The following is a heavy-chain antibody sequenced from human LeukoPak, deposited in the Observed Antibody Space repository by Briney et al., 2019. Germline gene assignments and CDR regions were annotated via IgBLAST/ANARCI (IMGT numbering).Heavy chain of an antibody. D-gene: IGHD4-11*01. CDR2: IYYSGST. Sequence: PSQTLSLTCTVSGGSISSGGYYWSWIRQHPGKGLEWIGYIYYSGSTYYNPSLKSRVTISVDTSKNQFSLKLSPVTAADTAVYYCARVGLQSHFDYWGQGTLVTVSS. V-gene: IGHV4-31*03. CDR3: ARVGLQSHFDY. J-gene: IGHJ4*02. CDR1: GGSISSGGYY.